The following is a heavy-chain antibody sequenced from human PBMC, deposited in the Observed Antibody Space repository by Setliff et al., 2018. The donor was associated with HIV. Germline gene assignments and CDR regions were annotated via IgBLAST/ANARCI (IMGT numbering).Heavy chain of an antibody. D-gene: IGHD3-16*01. J-gene: IGHJ6*02. CDR3: ARHEEGHQWSRGGYAMDV. CDR1: GGSVSGFY. Sequence: SETLSLTCTVSGGSVSGFYWSWIRQPPGKGLDWIGSIDTTGDTKYNPSLRSRVSISIDMSRNNFSLNLSSVTAADTAVYLCARHEEGHQWSRGGYAMDVCGQGTTVTVSS. CDR2: IDTTGDT. V-gene: IGHV4-4*09.